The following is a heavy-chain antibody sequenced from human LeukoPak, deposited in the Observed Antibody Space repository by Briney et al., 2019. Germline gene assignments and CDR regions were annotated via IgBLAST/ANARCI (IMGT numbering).Heavy chain of an antibody. V-gene: IGHV3-21*01. Sequence: PGGSLRLSCAASGFTFSSYSMTWVRQAPGKGLEWVSSISSSSYIYYADSVKGRFTISRDNAKNSLYLQMNSLRAEDTAVYYCARDGGYYDPNYWGQGTLVTVSS. D-gene: IGHD3-3*01. J-gene: IGHJ4*02. CDR2: ISSSSYI. CDR3: ARDGGYYDPNY. CDR1: GFTFSSYS.